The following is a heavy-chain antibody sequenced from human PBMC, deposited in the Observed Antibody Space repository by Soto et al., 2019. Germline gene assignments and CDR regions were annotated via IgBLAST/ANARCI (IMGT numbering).Heavy chain of an antibody. D-gene: IGHD2-2*01. CDR3: ARGLGYCSSTSCYGGFDP. Sequence: QVQLVQSGAEVKKPGASVKVSCKASGYTFTGYYMHWVRQAPGQGLEWMGWINPNRGGTNYARKFQGWVTRTRDQSISTAYMELSRLRSDDTAVYYCARGLGYCSSTSCYGGFDPWGQGTLVTVSS. J-gene: IGHJ5*02. CDR2: INPNRGGT. V-gene: IGHV1-2*04. CDR1: GYTFTGYY.